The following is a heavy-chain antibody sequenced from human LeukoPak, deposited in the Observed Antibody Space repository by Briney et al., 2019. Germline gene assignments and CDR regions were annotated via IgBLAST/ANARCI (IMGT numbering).Heavy chain of an antibody. Sequence: PGGSLRLSCEGSGFTFCNSAMTWVRQAPGGGLEWVSGVSGSGDRTNYADSVKSRFTVSRDNSKNTVYLEMNRLGVDDTAVYYCAKGLSSSTWADFDYWGQGILVTVSS. J-gene: IGHJ4*02. V-gene: IGHV3-23*01. CDR3: AKGLSSSTWADFDY. CDR1: GFTFCNSA. D-gene: IGHD6-13*01. CDR2: VSGSGDRT.